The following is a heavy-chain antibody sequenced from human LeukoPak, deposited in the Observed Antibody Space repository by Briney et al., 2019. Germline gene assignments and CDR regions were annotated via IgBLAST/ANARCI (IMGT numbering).Heavy chain of an antibody. J-gene: IGHJ6*03. Sequence: GSSVKVSCKASGGTFSSYAISWVRQAPGQGLEWMGGIIPIFGTANYAQKFQGRVTITADESTSTAYMELSSLRSEDTAVYYCATARGEFLLDQQYYYYMDVWGKGTTVTISS. CDR1: GGTFSSYA. CDR2: IIPIFGTA. V-gene: IGHV1-69*01. D-gene: IGHD3-10*01. CDR3: ATARGEFLLDQQYYYYMDV.